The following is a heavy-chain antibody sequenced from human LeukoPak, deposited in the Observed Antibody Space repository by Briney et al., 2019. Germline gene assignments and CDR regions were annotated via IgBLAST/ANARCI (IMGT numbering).Heavy chain of an antibody. Sequence: PSETLSLTCTVSGASVSSGSYYWSWIRQPPGKGLEWIGYMYYSGTSNYNPSLKSRVTISVDTSKNQFSLKLSSLTAADTAVYYCARDRDRLDYWGQGTLVTVSS. D-gene: IGHD3-22*01. CDR2: MYYSGTS. V-gene: IGHV4-61*01. CDR1: GASVSSGSYY. CDR3: ARDRDRLDY. J-gene: IGHJ4*02.